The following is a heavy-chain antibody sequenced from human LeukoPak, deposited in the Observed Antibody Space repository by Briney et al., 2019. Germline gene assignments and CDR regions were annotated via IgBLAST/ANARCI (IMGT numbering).Heavy chain of an antibody. J-gene: IGHJ6*02. Sequence: QAGGSLRLSCAASGFTFRSYGMHWVRQAPGKGLEWVAVIWYDGSNKYYADSVKGRFTISRDNSKNTLYLQMNSLRAEDTAVYYCARSYSSSWYYYYGMDVWGQGTTVTVSS. CDR3: ARSYSSSWYYYYGMDV. V-gene: IGHV3-33*01. D-gene: IGHD6-13*01. CDR1: GFTFRSYG. CDR2: IWYDGSNK.